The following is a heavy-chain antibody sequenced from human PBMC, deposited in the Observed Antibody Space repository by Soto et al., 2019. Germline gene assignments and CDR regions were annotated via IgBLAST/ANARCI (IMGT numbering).Heavy chain of an antibody. CDR1: GFTFSSYW. V-gene: IGHV3-74*01. CDR2: INSDGSST. J-gene: IGHJ5*02. Sequence: GGSLRLSCAASGFTFSSYWMHWVRQAPGKGLVWVSRINSDGSSTSYADSVKGRFTISRDNAKNTLYLQMNSLRAEDTAVYYCAREPLMVYARGDWFDPWGQGTLVTVSS. CDR3: AREPLMVYARGDWFDP. D-gene: IGHD2-8*01.